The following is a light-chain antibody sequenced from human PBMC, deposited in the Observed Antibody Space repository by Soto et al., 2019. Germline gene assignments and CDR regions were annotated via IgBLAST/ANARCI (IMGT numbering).Light chain of an antibody. Sequence: DIQLTQSPSTLSASVGDRVTITCRASQSISSWLAWYQQKPGKAPKFLIYKTSNLESGVPSRFSGSGSGTEFTLTISSLQTDDFAIYHCQYYNNYCWTFGQVTKVEIK. CDR3: QYYNNYCWT. V-gene: IGKV1-5*03. J-gene: IGKJ1*01. CDR1: QSISSW. CDR2: KTS.